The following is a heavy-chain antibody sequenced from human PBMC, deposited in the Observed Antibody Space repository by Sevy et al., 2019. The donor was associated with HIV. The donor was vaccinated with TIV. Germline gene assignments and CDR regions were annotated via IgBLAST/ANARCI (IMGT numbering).Heavy chain of an antibody. D-gene: IGHD6-19*01. Sequence: SETLSLTCTVSGGSITSLYWNWIRQPPGKGLEWIANIYYNGHINYNPSLKSRVTLSLDTSKNQFSLRLSSVTAADTAMYYCAGENAWGSGDFWGQGTLVTVSS. J-gene: IGHJ4*02. CDR3: AGENAWGSGDF. CDR2: IYYNGHI. V-gene: IGHV4-59*08. CDR1: GGSITSLY.